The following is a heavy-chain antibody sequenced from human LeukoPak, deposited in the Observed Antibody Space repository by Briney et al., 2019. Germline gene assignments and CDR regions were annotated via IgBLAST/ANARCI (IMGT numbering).Heavy chain of an antibody. D-gene: IGHD4-17*01. Sequence: SETLSLTCTVSRGSISSTTYYWGWIRQPPGKGLEWIGTIYYSGSTYYNPSLKSRVTISVDTSQNQFSLKLSSVTAADTAVYCCARGPTVKYFDYWGQGTLVTVSS. CDR1: RGSISSTTYY. CDR2: IYYSGST. V-gene: IGHV4-39*07. J-gene: IGHJ4*02. CDR3: ARGPTVKYFDY.